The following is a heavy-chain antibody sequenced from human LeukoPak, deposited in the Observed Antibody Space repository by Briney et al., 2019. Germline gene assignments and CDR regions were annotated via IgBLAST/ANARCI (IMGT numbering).Heavy chain of an antibody. CDR3: AKDGNWASVS. D-gene: IGHD7-27*01. CDR2: IRHDGTDQ. V-gene: IGHV3-30*02. Sequence: GGSLRLSCVGSGFTFSVHWVRQVPGKGLEWLTFIRHDGTDQHYADSVRGRFTISRDNSKDTVYLQMNSLRPEDTALYYCAKDGNWASVSWGQGTLVTVSS. CDR1: GFTFS. J-gene: IGHJ5*02.